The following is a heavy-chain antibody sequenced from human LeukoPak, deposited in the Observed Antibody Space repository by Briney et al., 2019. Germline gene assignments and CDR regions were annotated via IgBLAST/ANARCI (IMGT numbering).Heavy chain of an antibody. CDR2: ISYDGSNK. D-gene: IGHD2-2*01. CDR1: GGSFSGYY. J-gene: IGHJ3*02. V-gene: IGHV3-30-3*01. Sequence: LSLTCAVYGGSFSGYYWSWIRQPPGKGLEWVAVISYDGSNKYYADSVKGRFTISRDNSKNTLYLQMNSLRAEDTAVYYCAREDRYCSSTSCSRAGAFDIWGQGTMVTVSS. CDR3: AREDRYCSSTSCSRAGAFDI.